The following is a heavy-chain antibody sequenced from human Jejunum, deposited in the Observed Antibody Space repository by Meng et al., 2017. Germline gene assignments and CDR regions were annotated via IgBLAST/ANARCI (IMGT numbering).Heavy chain of an antibody. CDR3: ARGPNDFYFDS. J-gene: IGHJ4*02. Sequence: QLQLQLSGPGLVRPSETLSLTCAVSGGSIDKTNSYWGWIRQPPGGGLEWIGNIFYTGTTYYNPSLKSRVTMSVDTSKNQFSLRLDSVTAADTAVYYCARGPNDFYFDSWGQGTLVTVSS. CDR2: IFYTGTT. D-gene: IGHD2-21*02. CDR1: GGSIDKTNSY. V-gene: IGHV4-39*01.